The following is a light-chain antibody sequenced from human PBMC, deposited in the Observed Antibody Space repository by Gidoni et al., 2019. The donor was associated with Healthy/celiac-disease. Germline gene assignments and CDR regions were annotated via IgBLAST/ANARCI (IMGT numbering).Light chain of an antibody. CDR3: QQRSNWPLT. V-gene: IGKV3-11*01. CDR1: QSVSRY. CDR2: DAS. J-gene: IGKJ4*01. Sequence: DIVFTQSPPTLSLAPGETATQSCLASQSVSRYLAWYQQKPGQAPRLLIYDASNRATGIPARFSGSGSGTDFTLTISSLEAEDVAVYYCQQRSNWPLTFGGGTKVEIK.